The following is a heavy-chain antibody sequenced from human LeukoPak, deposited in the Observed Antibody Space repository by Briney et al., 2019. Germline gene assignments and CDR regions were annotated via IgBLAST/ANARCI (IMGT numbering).Heavy chain of an antibody. CDR1: GYTFTSYG. CDR3: ARACDWLLYYYYYMDV. CDR2: ISAYNGNT. J-gene: IGHJ6*03. D-gene: IGHD3-9*01. V-gene: IGHV1-18*01. Sequence: GASVKVSCKASGYTFTSYGISWVRQAPGQGLEWMGWISAYNGNTNYAQELQGRVTMTTDTSTSTAYMELRSLRSDDTAVYYCARACDWLLYYYYYMDVWGKGTTVTVSS.